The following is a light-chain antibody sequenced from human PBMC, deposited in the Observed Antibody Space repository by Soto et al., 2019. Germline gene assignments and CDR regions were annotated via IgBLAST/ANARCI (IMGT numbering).Light chain of an antibody. Sequence: EIVMTQSPATLSVSPGERATLSCRASQSVSSYLAWYRQKPGLHPRLLSYDASTSATGIPDRFSGSGSGTDFTITISTLPSAVFGLYYCEEYSNCRPPYTFGRGPKLEIK. CDR2: DAS. CDR1: QSVSSY. V-gene: IGKV3-15*01. J-gene: IGKJ2*01. CDR3: EEYSNCRPPYT.